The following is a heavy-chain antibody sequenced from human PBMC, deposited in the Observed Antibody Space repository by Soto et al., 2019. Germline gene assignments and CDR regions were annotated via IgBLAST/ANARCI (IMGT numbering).Heavy chain of an antibody. Sequence: QVQLVQSGAEVKKPGASVKVSCKTSGDSFSAFYLHWVRQAPGQGLEWLGWINPNGGATKYAQKFRGRVAMTRDTSIRTAYLVLSSLRSDDTAIYYCARESGGATATLDYYYFYMDVWGKGTTVTVSS. CDR2: INPNGGAT. V-gene: IGHV1-2*02. J-gene: IGHJ6*03. D-gene: IGHD5-12*01. CDR3: ARESGGATATLDYYYFYMDV. CDR1: GDSFSAFY.